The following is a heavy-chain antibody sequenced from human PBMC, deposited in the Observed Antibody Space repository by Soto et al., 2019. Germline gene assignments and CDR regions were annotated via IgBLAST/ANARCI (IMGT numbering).Heavy chain of an antibody. Sequence: PGGSLRLSCAASGFTFSSYGMHWVRQAPGKGLEWVAVISYDGSNKYYADSVKGRFTISRDNSKNTLYLQMNSLRAEDTAVYYCAKEVVNIVVVVAATYYYYYMDVWGKGTTVTVSS. CDR1: GFTFSSYG. V-gene: IGHV3-30*18. J-gene: IGHJ6*03. CDR2: ISYDGSNK. CDR3: AKEVVNIVVVVAATYYYYYMDV. D-gene: IGHD2-15*01.